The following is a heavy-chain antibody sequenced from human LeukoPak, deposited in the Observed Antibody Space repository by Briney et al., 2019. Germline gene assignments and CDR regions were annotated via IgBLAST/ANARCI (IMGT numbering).Heavy chain of an antibody. D-gene: IGHD3-22*01. CDR2: IYYSGST. CDR1: GGSISSSSYY. CDR3: ARVTGYMIEDYFDY. V-gene: IGHV4-39*01. J-gene: IGHJ4*02. Sequence: PSETLSLTCTVSGGSISSSSYYWGWIRQPPGKGLEWIGSIYYSGSTYYNPSLKSRVTISVDTSKNQFSLRLSSVTAADTAVYYCARVTGYMIEDYFDYWGQGTLVTVSS.